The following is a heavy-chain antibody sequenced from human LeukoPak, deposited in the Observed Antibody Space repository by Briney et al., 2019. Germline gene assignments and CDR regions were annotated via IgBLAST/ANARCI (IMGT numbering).Heavy chain of an antibody. D-gene: IGHD3-22*01. CDR2: LSGSGGRT. J-gene: IGHJ3*02. CDR3: ANHYPGQTSYDSAFDI. V-gene: IGHV3-23*01. Sequence: GGSLRLSCAASGFTFSNYAMSWVRQAPGRGLEWVSGLSGSGGRTDYADSVKGRYPISRDNSKNTVYLKMKSQRRGDTAVYYCANHYPGQTSYDSAFDIWGQGTLVTVSS. CDR1: GFTFSNYA.